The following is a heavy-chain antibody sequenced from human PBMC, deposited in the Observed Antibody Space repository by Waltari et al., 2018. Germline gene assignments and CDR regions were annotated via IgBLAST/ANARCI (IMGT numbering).Heavy chain of an antibody. CDR3: ARGGRDDSSGYYWGPFDY. CDR1: GGTFSSSA. V-gene: IGHV1-69*12. CDR2: IIPIFGTA. Sequence: QVQLVQSGAEVKKPGSSVKVSCKASGGTFSSSAISWVRQAPGPGLEWMGGIIPIFGTANYAQKFQGRVTITADESTSTAYMELSSLRSEDTAVYYCARGGRDDSSGYYWGPFDYWGQGTLVTVSS. D-gene: IGHD3-22*01. J-gene: IGHJ4*02.